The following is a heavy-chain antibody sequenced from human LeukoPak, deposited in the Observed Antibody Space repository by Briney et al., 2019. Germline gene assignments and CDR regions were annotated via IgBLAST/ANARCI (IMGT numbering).Heavy chain of an antibody. CDR2: INSDGGST. Sequence: GGSLRLSCAASGFTFSSYRMHWVRQAPGKGLVWVSRINSDGGSTSYADSVKGRFTISRDNAKNTLYLQMNSLRAEDTAVYYCAIGYCSGGSCYFDYWGQGTLVTVSS. CDR1: GFTFSSYR. V-gene: IGHV3-74*01. J-gene: IGHJ4*02. D-gene: IGHD2-15*01. CDR3: AIGYCSGGSCYFDY.